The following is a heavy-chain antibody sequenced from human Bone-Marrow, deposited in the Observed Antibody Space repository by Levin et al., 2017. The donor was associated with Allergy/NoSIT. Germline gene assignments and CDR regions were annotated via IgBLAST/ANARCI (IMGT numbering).Heavy chain of an antibody. Sequence: SVKVSCKASGGTFSSYAISWVRQAPGQGLEWMGGIIPIFGTANYAQKFQGRVTITADESTSTAYMELSSLRSEDTAVYYCARGRVDSSGYQYPDDYWGQGTLVTVSS. CDR2: IIPIFGTA. D-gene: IGHD3-22*01. V-gene: IGHV1-69*13. J-gene: IGHJ4*02. CDR3: ARGRVDSSGYQYPDDY. CDR1: GGTFSSYA.